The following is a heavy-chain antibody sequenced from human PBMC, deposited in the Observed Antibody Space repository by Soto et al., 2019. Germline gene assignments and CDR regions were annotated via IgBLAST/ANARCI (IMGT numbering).Heavy chain of an antibody. CDR2: MNLNSGDT. J-gene: IGHJ4*02. Sequence: QVQLVQSGAEVRNPGASGKVSCKASGYTFTGYEINWVRQAIGQGLVWMGGMNLNSGDTGYAQKFQGRVTMTRNTSISTAYMELSSLRSEDTAVYYCARGELLWFGELLRWGQGTLVTVSS. CDR3: ARGELLWFGELLR. CDR1: GYTFTGYE. V-gene: IGHV1-8*01. D-gene: IGHD3-10*01.